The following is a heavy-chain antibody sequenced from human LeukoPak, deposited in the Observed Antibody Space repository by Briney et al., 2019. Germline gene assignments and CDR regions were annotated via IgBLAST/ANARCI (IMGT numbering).Heavy chain of an antibody. CDR2: INHSGST. J-gene: IGHJ3*02. CDR3: ARPGNYYDSSGRFDI. Sequence: SETLSLTCAVYGGSFSGYYWSWIRQPPGKGLEWIGEINHSGSTDYNPSLKSRVTISVDTSKNQFSLKLSSVTAADTAVYYCARPGNYYDSSGRFDIWGQGTMVTVSS. CDR1: GGSFSGYY. D-gene: IGHD3-22*01. V-gene: IGHV4-34*01.